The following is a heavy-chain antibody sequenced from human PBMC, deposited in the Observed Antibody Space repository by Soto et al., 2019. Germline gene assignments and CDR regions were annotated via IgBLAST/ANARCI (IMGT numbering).Heavy chain of an antibody. CDR1: GGSISSYY. D-gene: IGHD4-17*01. J-gene: IGHJ3*02. Sequence: QVQLQESGPGLVKPSETLSLTCTVSGGSISSYYWSWIRQPPGKGLEWIGYIYYSGSTNYNPSLKRRVTISVDTSKNQFSLKLSSVTAADTAVYYCARRYGYAFEIWGQGTMVTVSS. CDR3: ARRYGYAFEI. V-gene: IGHV4-59*01. CDR2: IYYSGST.